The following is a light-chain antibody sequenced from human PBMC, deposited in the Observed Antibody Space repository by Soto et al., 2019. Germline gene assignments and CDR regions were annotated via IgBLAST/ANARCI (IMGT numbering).Light chain of an antibody. CDR1: QDISNS. V-gene: IGKV1-27*01. Sequence: DIQMTQSPSSLSASVGDRVTITCRASQDISNSLAWYQQKPGKVPKVLIYAASILQSGVPARFSGSESGTDFTLTISSLQPEDVATYYCQKYNSAPLTFGGGTKVEI. CDR3: QKYNSAPLT. J-gene: IGKJ4*01. CDR2: AAS.